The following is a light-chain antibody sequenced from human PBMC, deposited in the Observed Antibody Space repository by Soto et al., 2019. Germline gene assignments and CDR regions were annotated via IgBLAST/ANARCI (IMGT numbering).Light chain of an antibody. CDR1: QSIDNW. CDR3: QRLES. J-gene: IGKJ1*01. Sequence: DIQMTQSPSTLSASVGDRVTITCRASQSIDNWLAWYQQKPGKAPKILIYKAANLETGVPSRFRASGSGTELTHTISNLQPDDFATYHCQRLESFGHGTKVEIK. CDR2: KAA. V-gene: IGKV1-5*03.